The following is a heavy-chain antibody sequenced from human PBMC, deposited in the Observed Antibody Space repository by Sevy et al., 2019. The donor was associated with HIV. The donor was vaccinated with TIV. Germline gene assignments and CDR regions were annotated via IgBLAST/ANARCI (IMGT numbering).Heavy chain of an antibody. Sequence: GGSLRLSCAVSGFTFSNHAMSWVRQAPGKGLEWVSGISGGGGSTHFADSVKGRFTISRDNSKNTLYLQMKSLRAEDTAVYYCAKDSEHSGVNYFDCWGQGTLVTVSS. V-gene: IGHV3-23*01. CDR2: ISGGGGST. CDR3: AKDSEHSGVNYFDC. D-gene: IGHD2-21*01. CDR1: GFTFSNHA. J-gene: IGHJ4*02.